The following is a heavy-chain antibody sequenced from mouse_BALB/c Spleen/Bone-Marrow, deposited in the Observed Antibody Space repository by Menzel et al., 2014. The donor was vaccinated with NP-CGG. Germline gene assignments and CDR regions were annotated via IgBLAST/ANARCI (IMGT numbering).Heavy chain of an antibody. V-gene: IGHV1S81*02. CDR2: INPSNGGT. D-gene: IGHD4-1*01. CDR1: GYTFTSYY. CDR3: TRGRTWGFDY. Sequence: VQLQQSGAELVKPGASAKLSCKASGYTFTSYYMYWVKQRPGQGLEWIGEINPSNGGTNFNEKFKSRATLTVDKSSSTAYMQLSSLTSEDSAVYYCTRGRTWGFDYWGQGTTLTVSS. J-gene: IGHJ2*01.